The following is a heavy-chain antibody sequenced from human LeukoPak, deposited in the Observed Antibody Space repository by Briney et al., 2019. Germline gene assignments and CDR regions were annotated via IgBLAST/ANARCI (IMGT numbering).Heavy chain of an antibody. V-gene: IGHV4-31*03. J-gene: IGHJ4*02. CDR1: GGSISSGGYY. D-gene: IGHD1-1*01. CDR2: IYYSGSA. Sequence: PSQTLSLTCTVSGGSISSGGYYWSWIRQHPGMGLEWIAYIYYSGSAYYSPSLKSRVTISVDTSKNQLSLKLSSVTAADTAVYYCARGPPDVGATTDTWYFDYWGQATLVTVSS. CDR3: ARGPPDVGATTDTWYFDY.